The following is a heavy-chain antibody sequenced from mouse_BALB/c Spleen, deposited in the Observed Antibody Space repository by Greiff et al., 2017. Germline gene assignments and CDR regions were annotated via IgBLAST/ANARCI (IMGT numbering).Heavy chain of an antibody. CDR1: GFTFSSYA. J-gene: IGHJ2*01. CDR3: ARGGGGVTYYFDY. D-gene: IGHD2-12*01. Sequence: EVQLVESGGGLVKPGGSLKLSCAASGFTFSSYAMSWVRQTPEKRLEWVASISSGGSTYYPDSVKGRFTISRDNARNILYLQMSSLGSEDTAMDYCARGGGGVTYYFDYWGQGTTLTVSA. V-gene: IGHV5-6-5*01. CDR2: ISSGGST.